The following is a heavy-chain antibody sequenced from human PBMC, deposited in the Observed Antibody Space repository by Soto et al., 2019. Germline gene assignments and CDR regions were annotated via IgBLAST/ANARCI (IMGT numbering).Heavy chain of an antibody. CDR1: GYTFTSYE. Sequence: SVKVSCKDSGYTFTSYEINWVRQATGQGLEWMGWMNPSSRNTAYAQQFQGRVTMTRNTSITTAYMELSSLRSEDTAVYYCARMGVTADAFDLWGQGTMVTVSS. CDR3: ARMGVTADAFDL. CDR2: MNPSSRNT. D-gene: IGHD2-21*02. J-gene: IGHJ3*01. V-gene: IGHV1-8*01.